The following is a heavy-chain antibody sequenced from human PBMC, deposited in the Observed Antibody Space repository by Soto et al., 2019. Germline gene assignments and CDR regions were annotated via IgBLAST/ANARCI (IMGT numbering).Heavy chain of an antibody. V-gene: IGHV3-73*01. D-gene: IGHD3-3*01. CDR1: GFTFSGSA. CDR2: IRSKPNNYAT. CDR3: SRQVSDFWSGKPQYYMDV. J-gene: IGHJ6*03. Sequence: EVQLVESGGGLVQPGGSLKLSCAASGFTFSGSAMHWVRQASGKGLEWVGRIRSKPNNYATAYGASVKGRFTISRDDSKNTAYLQMNSLNTEDTAVYYWSRQVSDFWSGKPQYYMDVWGKGTTVTVSS.